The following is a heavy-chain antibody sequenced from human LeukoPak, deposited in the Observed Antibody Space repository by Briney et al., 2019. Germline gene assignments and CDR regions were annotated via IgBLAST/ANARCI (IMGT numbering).Heavy chain of an antibody. CDR1: GGSISSYY. Sequence: SETLSLTCTVSGGSISSYYWRWLRQPPGKGLEWIGYVYYTGSTDYNPSLRRRVTISLDMSKQKFSLNLTSVTAADTAVYYCASNTGTVFDYWGQGALVTVSS. J-gene: IGHJ4*02. V-gene: IGHV4-59*01. CDR3: ASNTGTVFDY. CDR2: VYYTGST. D-gene: IGHD7-27*01.